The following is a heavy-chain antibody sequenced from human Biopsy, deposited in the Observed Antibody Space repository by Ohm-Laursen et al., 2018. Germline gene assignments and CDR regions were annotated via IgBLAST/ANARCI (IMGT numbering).Heavy chain of an antibody. J-gene: IGHJ6*02. CDR3: ARELGNGMDV. V-gene: IGHV3-11*01. CDR1: GFTFSDYY. Sequence: SLRLSCTAFGFTFSDYYMNWIRQAPGKGLEWVSYITNTGRTVYADSVKGRFTISRDNADNSLHLQMKNLRAEDTAVYYCARELGNGMDVWGQGTPVTVSS. CDR2: ITNTGRTV.